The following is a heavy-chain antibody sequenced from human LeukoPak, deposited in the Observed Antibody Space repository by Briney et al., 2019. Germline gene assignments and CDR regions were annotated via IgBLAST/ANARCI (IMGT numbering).Heavy chain of an antibody. J-gene: IGHJ4*02. CDR2: ISAYNGNT. Sequence: ASVKVSCKASGYTFTSYGISCVRQAPGQGLEWMGWISAYNGNTNYAQKIQGRVTITTDESTSTAYMELSSLRSEDTAVYYCARDRYFLFDYWGQGTLVTVSS. CDR1: GYTFTSYG. D-gene: IGHD3-16*02. V-gene: IGHV1-18*01. CDR3: ARDRYFLFDY.